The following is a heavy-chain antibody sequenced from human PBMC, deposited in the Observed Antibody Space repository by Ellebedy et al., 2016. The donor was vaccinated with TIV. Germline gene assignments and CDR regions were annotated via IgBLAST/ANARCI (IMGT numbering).Heavy chain of an antibody. D-gene: IGHD2-21*02. J-gene: IGHJ4*02. V-gene: IGHV4-39*01. Sequence: WVRQAPGKGLEWIGSVYYSGSPYYNPSFKSRVTLSADTSKNQFSLNLRTVTAADTAVYYCARTDPWQPIDDWGQGILVSVSS. CDR3: ARTDPWQPIDD. CDR2: VYYSGSP.